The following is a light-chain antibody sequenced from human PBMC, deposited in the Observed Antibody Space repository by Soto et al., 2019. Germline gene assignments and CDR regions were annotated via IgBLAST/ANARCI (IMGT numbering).Light chain of an antibody. CDR2: GAS. V-gene: IGKV3-15*01. CDR1: QSGSSN. CDR3: QQYNNWPYT. Sequence: EIVMTQSPATLSVSPGERATLSCSASQSGSSNLAWYQQKPGQAPRLLIYGASTRATGIPARFSGSRSGTEFTLTISSLQYEDFAVYYCQQYNNWPYTFGQGTKLEIK. J-gene: IGKJ2*01.